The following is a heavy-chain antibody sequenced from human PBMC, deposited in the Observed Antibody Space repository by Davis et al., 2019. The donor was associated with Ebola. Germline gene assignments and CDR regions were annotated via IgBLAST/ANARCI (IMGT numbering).Heavy chain of an antibody. D-gene: IGHD6-19*01. CDR3: ATCGFCVSSSGIDY. J-gene: IGHJ4*02. V-gene: IGHV3-23*01. Sequence: GESLKISCEASGFTFTNYAMSWVRQGPGQGLEWVAGISGAGYNTYHADSVKGRFTISRDNSKSTLYLQMNSLSADDTAVYYCATCGFCVSSSGIDYRGQGTLVTVSS. CDR1: GFTFTNYA. CDR2: ISGAGYNT.